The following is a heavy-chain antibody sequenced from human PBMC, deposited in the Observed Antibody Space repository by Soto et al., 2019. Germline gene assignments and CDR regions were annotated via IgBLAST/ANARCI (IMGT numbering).Heavy chain of an antibody. J-gene: IGHJ4*02. CDR1: GYSFTGYY. V-gene: IGHV1-2*02. Sequence: QVQLVQSGAEVKKPGASVEVSCKASGYSFTGYYLHWVRQAPGQGLEWMGWINANSGDTKYAQKFQGRVTMTRDTSISTAYMEVNTLQSDDTAVYYCARDQADCFWADWGQGTLVTVSS. CDR2: INANSGDT. CDR3: ARDQADCFWAD. D-gene: IGHD2-21*02.